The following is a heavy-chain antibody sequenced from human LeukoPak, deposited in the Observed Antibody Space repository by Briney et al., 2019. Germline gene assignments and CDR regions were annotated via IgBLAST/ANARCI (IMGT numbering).Heavy chain of an antibody. D-gene: IGHD4-11*01. CDR3: ARDPASNYSPYYYYYYMDV. CDR1: GYSISSGYY. V-gene: IGHV4-38-2*02. J-gene: IGHJ6*03. CDR2: IYHSGST. Sequence: SETLSLTCTVSGYSISSGYYWGWIRQPPGKGLEWIGSIYHSGSTYYNPSLKSRVTISVDTSKNQFSLKLSSVTAADTAVYYCARDPASNYSPYYYYYYMDVWGKGTTVTVSS.